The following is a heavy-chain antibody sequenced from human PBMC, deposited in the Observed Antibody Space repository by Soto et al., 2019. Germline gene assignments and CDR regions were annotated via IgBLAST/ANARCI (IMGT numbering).Heavy chain of an antibody. CDR2: LSNNGINT. CDR3: AREWSFLVAAPGY. V-gene: IGHV3-30-3*01. CDR1: GFTFSTYT. D-gene: IGHD5-12*01. Sequence: QAELVESGGGVVQPGRSLRLSCAASGFTFSTYTMYWVRQAPGKGLEWVAGLSNNGINTDYADSVKGRFTISRDNSMHTLHLQMNSLGAEDTAVYFCAREWSFLVAAPGYWGQGTLVTVSS. J-gene: IGHJ4*02.